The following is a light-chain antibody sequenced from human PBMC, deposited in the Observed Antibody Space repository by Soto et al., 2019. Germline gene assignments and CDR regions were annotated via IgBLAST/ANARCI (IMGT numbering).Light chain of an antibody. CDR2: DAS. CDR1: QTVRNNY. V-gene: IGKV3-20*01. J-gene: IGKJ4*01. CDR3: QQFSSYPLP. Sequence: EFVLTQSPGTLSLSPGDRATLSCRASQTVRNNYLAWYQQKPGQAPRLLIYDASSRATGIPDRFSGGGSGTDFTLTISRLQPEDFAVYYCQQFSSYPLPFGGGTKVDI.